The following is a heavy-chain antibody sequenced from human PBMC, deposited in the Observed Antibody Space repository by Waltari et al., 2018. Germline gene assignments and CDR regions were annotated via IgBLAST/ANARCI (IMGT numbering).Heavy chain of an antibody. V-gene: IGHV4-59*11. D-gene: IGHD5-12*01. CDR2: MYHIGSP. Sequence: QVQLQESGPGLVKPSETLSLTCTVSGGSIPNHYWSWFRPTPGKGLEWIGNMYHIGSPYYNPARKSRVTMSLATSKNQFSLKLTSVTAADTAVYYCARDLVSTIYDYYSEMDVWGQGTTVTVSS. CDR3: ARDLVSTIYDYYSEMDV. J-gene: IGHJ6*02. CDR1: GGSIPNHY.